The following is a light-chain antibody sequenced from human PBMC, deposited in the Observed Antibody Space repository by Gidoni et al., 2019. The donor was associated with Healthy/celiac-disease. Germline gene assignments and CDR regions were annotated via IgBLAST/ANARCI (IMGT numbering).Light chain of an antibody. J-gene: IGKJ1*01. V-gene: IGKV3-15*01. CDR1: QSVSSN. CDR2: GAS. CDR3: QKYNNWTRT. Sequence: EIVMTQSPATLSVSPGERATLSCRASQSVSSNVAWYQQQPGQAPRLLIYGASTRATGIPAGLRGRGSGKEFTLTIGSLQSENFAVNYCQKYNNWTRTFGQGTKVEIK.